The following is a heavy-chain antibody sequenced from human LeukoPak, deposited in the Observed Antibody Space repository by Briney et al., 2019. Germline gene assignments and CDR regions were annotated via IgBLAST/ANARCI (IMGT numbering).Heavy chain of an antibody. D-gene: IGHD4-17*01. CDR3: ARDTYGDYPLDY. Sequence: ASVKVSCKASGYTFTGYYMHWVRQAPGQGLEWMGWINPNSGGKNYTQKFQGRVTMTRDTSISTAYMELSRLRSDDTAVYYCARDTYGDYPLDYWGQGTLVTVSS. J-gene: IGHJ4*02. CDR1: GYTFTGYY. CDR2: INPNSGGK. V-gene: IGHV1-2*02.